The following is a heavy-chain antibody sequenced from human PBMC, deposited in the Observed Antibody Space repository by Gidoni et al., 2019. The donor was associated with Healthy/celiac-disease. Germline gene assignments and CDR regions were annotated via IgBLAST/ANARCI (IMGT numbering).Heavy chain of an antibody. CDR1: GGSISSYY. D-gene: IGHD3-22*01. J-gene: IGHJ4*02. CDR3: ARSTRGYDSSGYLFDY. V-gene: IGHV4-59*01. Sequence: QVQLQESGPGLVKPSETLSLTCTVSGGSISSYYWSWIRQPPGKGLEWIGYIYYSGSTNYNPSLKSRVTISVDTSKNQFSLKLSSVTAADTAVYYCARSTRGYDSSGYLFDYWGQGTLVTVSS. CDR2: IYYSGST.